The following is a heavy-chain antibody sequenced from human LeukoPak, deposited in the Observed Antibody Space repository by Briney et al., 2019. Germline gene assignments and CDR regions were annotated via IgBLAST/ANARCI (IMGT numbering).Heavy chain of an antibody. CDR3: VRVSKLYYFDY. CDR2: TRNKANSYTT. Sequence: SGGSLRLSCAASGFTFSDHYMDWVRQAPGKGLEWVGRTRNKANSYTTEYAASVKGRFTISRDDSKNSLYLQMNSLITEDTAVYYCVRVSKLYYFDYWGQGTLVTVSS. J-gene: IGHJ4*02. D-gene: IGHD2-15*01. CDR1: GFTFSDHY. V-gene: IGHV3-72*01.